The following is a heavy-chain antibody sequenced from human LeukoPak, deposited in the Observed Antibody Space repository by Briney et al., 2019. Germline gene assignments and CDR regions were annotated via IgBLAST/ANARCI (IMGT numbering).Heavy chain of an antibody. Sequence: GGKLSFYGAASGFTFSIYAMNRRRQAPGKGLEWGTIISSSTRYIYYADSEKGRITTSKDTVNTSLYLQMNSLRAEDTAVYDCARDLLLTTMTIFGVASDYWGQGTLVTVSS. D-gene: IGHD3-3*01. J-gene: IGHJ4*02. CDR2: ISSSTRYI. CDR3: ARDLLLTTMTIFGVASDY. V-gene: IGHV3-21*01. CDR1: GFTFSIYA.